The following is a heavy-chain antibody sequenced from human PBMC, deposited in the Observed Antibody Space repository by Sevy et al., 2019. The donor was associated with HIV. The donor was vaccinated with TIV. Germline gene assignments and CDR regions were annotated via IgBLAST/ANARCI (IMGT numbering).Heavy chain of an antibody. CDR2: IWEDIINK. CDR3: ARGLVGANLGTDY. J-gene: IGHJ4*02. Sequence: GGSLRLSCVASGFTFSNYGMHWVRQAPGKGLEWVASIWEDIINKYYADSAKGRFTISRDNSKNTLYLQMNSLRAEDTAVYYCARGLVGANLGTDYWGQGSLVTVSS. CDR1: GFTFSNYG. D-gene: IGHD1-26*01. V-gene: IGHV3-33*01.